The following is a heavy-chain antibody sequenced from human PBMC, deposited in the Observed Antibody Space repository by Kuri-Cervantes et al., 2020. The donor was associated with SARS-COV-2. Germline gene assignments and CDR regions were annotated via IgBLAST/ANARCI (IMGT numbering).Heavy chain of an antibody. CDR1: GGSISSSY. CDR3: ARVRGSIASVGEEWFDP. D-gene: IGHD3-10*01. J-gene: IGHJ5*02. Sequence: SETLSLTCTVSGGSISSSYWSWIRQPPGKGLEWIGYIYYSGSVNYNPSLKSRVTISTDTSKNQFSLKLSSVTAADTAVYYCARVRGSIASVGEEWFDPWGQGTLVTVSS. CDR2: IYYSGSV. V-gene: IGHV4-59*01.